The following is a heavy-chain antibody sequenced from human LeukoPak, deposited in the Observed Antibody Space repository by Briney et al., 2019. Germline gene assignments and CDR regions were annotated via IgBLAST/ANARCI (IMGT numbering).Heavy chain of an antibody. CDR3: ASSPYYYSSGLDY. J-gene: IGHJ4*02. Sequence: GGSLRLSCAASGFTFSSYAMHWVRQAPGKGLEWVAVISYDGSNKYYADSVKGRFTISRDNSKNTLYLQMNGLRAEDTAVYYCASSPYYYSSGLDYWGQGTLVTVSS. CDR2: ISYDGSNK. V-gene: IGHV3-30-3*01. CDR1: GFTFSSYA. D-gene: IGHD3-10*01.